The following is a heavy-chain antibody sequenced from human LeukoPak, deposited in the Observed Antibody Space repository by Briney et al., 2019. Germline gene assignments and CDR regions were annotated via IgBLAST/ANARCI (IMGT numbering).Heavy chain of an antibody. Sequence: PSETLSLTCTVSGDSITNNHWSWLRQPPGKGLEWIGHISYTGSTNYNPSLKTRLTMSLDTSKNHFSLTLTSVTAADTALYYCARHVFSDGSPFDSWGQGSLDTVSS. CDR1: GDSITNNH. CDR2: ISYTGST. V-gene: IGHV4-59*08. CDR3: ARHVFSDGSPFDS. D-gene: IGHD3-10*01. J-gene: IGHJ4*02.